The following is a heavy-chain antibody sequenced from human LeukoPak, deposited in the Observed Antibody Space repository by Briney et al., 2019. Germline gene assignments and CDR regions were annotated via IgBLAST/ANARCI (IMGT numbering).Heavy chain of an antibody. J-gene: IGHJ4*02. CDR2: ISAYNGNT. Sequence: GASVKVSCKASGYTFTSYGISWVRQAPGQGLEWMRWISAYNGNTNYAQKLQGRVTMTTDTSTSTAYMELRSLRSDDTAVYYCARVVEDIAAAVYYFDYWGQGTLVTVSS. CDR1: GYTFTSYG. CDR3: ARVVEDIAAAVYYFDY. V-gene: IGHV1-18*01. D-gene: IGHD6-13*01.